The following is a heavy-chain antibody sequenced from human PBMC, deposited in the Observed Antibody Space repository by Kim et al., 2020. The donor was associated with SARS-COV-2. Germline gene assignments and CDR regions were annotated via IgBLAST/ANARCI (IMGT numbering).Heavy chain of an antibody. Sequence: ASVKVSCKASGYTFTSYGISWVRQAPGQGLEWMGWISAYNGNTNYAQKLQGRVTMTTDTSTSTAYMELRSLRSDDTAVYYCARGGLGNRSGHYYYYYGMDVWGQGTTVTVSS. J-gene: IGHJ6*02. D-gene: IGHD7-27*01. CDR1: GYTFTSYG. V-gene: IGHV1-18*01. CDR2: ISAYNGNT. CDR3: ARGGLGNRSGHYYYYYGMDV.